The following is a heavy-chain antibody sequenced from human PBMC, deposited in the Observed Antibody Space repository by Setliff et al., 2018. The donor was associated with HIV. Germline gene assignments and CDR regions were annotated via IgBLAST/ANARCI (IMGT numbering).Heavy chain of an antibody. J-gene: IGHJ4*02. CDR1: GGSFSNYY. CDR3: AREKSITSAWYGGYYFDY. Sequence: SETLSLTCAVYGGSFSNYYWSWIRHTPGRGLEWIAEINQNGRTNYNPALKSRVLVSLDTSKNQCSLHLVSVTAADTAVYFCAREKSITSAWYGGYYFDYWGQGTTVTVPQ. D-gene: IGHD3-3*01. V-gene: IGHV4-34*01. CDR2: INQNGRT.